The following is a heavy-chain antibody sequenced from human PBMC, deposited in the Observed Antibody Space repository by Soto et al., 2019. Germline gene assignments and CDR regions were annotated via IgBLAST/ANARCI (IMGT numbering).Heavy chain of an antibody. Sequence: QVQLVQSGAEVKMPGSSVKVSCKASGGTVSSYAISWVRQAPGQGLEWMGGIIPIFGTADYAQKFQGRVTITADESTSTAYMELSSLRSEDTAVYYCARSGARPGDYYYGMDVWGQGTTVTVSS. V-gene: IGHV1-69*12. CDR3: ARSGARPGDYYYGMDV. CDR1: GGTVSSYA. CDR2: IIPIFGTA. J-gene: IGHJ6*02. D-gene: IGHD3-10*01.